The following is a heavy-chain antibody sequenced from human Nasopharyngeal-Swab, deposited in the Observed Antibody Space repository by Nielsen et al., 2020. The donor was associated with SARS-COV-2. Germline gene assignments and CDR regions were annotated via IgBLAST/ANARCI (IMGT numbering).Heavy chain of an antibody. D-gene: IGHD2-15*01. Sequence: ASVKVSCKASGYTFTSYGISWVRQAPGQGLEWMGWISAYNGNTNYAQKLQGRVAMTTDTSTSTAYMELRSLRSDDTAVYYCARDGYCSGGSCSTSYWGQGTLVTVSS. CDR2: ISAYNGNT. V-gene: IGHV1-18*01. CDR1: GYTFTSYG. J-gene: IGHJ4*02. CDR3: ARDGYCSGGSCSTSY.